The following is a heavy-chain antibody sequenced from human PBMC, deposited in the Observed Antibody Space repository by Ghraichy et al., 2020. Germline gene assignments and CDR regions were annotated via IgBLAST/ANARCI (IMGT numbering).Heavy chain of an antibody. D-gene: IGHD6-6*01. V-gene: IGHV3-23*01. Sequence: GGSLRLSCAASGFTFSYYAMSWVRQAPGKGLEWVSTISTSGGDTYYADSVKGRFPISRDNSKNTLFLQMNSLRVEDTAVYYCAKSEGRWLVHDYWGQGTLVTVSS. CDR1: GFTFSYYA. J-gene: IGHJ4*02. CDR3: AKSEGRWLVHDY. CDR2: ISTSGGDT.